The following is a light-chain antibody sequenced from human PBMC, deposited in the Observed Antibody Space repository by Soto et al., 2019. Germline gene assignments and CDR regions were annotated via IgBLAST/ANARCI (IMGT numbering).Light chain of an antibody. Sequence: DIQLTQSPSFLSSAVGDRVTISCRASQGISIHLAWYQQKPVKAPKLLIYAASTLESGAPARFSGSGSGTEFTLTINSLQAEDVAVYYCQQYVHIPRTFGGGTKVDIK. CDR2: AAS. V-gene: IGKV1-9*01. CDR3: QQYVHIPRT. J-gene: IGKJ4*01. CDR1: QGISIH.